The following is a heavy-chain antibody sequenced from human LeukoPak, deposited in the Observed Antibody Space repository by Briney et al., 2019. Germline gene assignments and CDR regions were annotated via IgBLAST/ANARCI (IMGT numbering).Heavy chain of an antibody. D-gene: IGHD3-10*01. CDR1: GYTFTSYY. V-gene: IGHV1-46*01. CDR2: INPSGGST. J-gene: IGHJ4*02. Sequence: ASVKVSCKASGYTFTSYYMHWVRQAPGQGLEWMGIINPSGGSTSCAQKFQGRVTMTRDTSTSTVYMELSSLRSEDTAVYYCASDGFGEYYFDYWGQGTLVTVSS. CDR3: ASDGFGEYYFDY.